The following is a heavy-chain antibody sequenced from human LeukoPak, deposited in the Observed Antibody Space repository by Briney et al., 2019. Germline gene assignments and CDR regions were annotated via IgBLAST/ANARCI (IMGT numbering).Heavy chain of an antibody. Sequence: SETLSLTCSVSGGSLSSSSYYWGWIRQPPGRGLEWIGNIYETGSTNYNPSLKSRVTISVDTSKNQFSLKLSSVTAADTAVYYCASLRKRGGAFDLWGQGTVVTVSS. V-gene: IGHV4-39*07. CDR1: GGSLSSSSYY. CDR2: IYETGST. J-gene: IGHJ3*01. CDR3: ASLRKRGGAFDL.